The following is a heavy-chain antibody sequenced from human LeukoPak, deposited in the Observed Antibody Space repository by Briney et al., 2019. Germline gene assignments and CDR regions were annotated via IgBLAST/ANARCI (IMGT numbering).Heavy chain of an antibody. J-gene: IGHJ4*02. CDR2: IYTSGST. D-gene: IGHD5-18*01. CDR1: GGSISSGSYY. Sequence: PSQTLSLTCTVSGGSISSGSYYWTCIRQPAGKGLEWIGRIYTSGSTNHNPSLKSRVTISLDTSKNQFSLKLISVTAADTAVYFCARERTDTSMDYWGQGTLVTVSS. CDR3: ARERTDTSMDY. V-gene: IGHV4-61*02.